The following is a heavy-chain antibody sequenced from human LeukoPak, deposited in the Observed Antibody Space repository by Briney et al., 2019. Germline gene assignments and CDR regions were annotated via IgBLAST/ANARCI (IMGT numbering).Heavy chain of an antibody. CDR2: IWYDGSNK. D-gene: IGHD6-19*01. J-gene: IGHJ4*02. CDR3: AREMWPVGVSYFDY. V-gene: IGHV3-33*01. CDR1: GFTFSSYG. Sequence: GGSLRLSCAASGFTFSSYGMHWVRQAPGKGLEWVAVIWYDGSNKYYADSVKGRFTISRDNSKNTLYLQMNSLRAEDTAVYYCAREMWPVGVSYFDYWGQGILVTVSS.